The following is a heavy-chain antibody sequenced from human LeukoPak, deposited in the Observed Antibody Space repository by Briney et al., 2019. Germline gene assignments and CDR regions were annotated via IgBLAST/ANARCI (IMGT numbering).Heavy chain of an antibody. V-gene: IGHV3-7*03. CDR3: ARVDGHAHWFDP. CDR2: IKQDGSEK. J-gene: IGHJ5*02. CDR1: GFTFSSYW. Sequence: GGSLRLSCAASGFTFSSYWMSWGRQAPGKGLEWVANIKQDGSEKYCMDSVKGRFTVSRDNAKNSLYLQMNSLRAEDTAVYHCARVDGHAHWFDPRGQGTLVTVSS.